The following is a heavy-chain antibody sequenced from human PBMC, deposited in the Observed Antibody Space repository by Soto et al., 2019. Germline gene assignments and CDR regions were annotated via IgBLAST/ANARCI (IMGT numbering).Heavy chain of an antibody. V-gene: IGHV1-3*01. Sequence: QVHLVQSGAEVKTPGASVTISCKASGYTFSDYGIHWIRQAPGQRPEWLGWILCLNDRKEYSQKFQGRISLTRDTSAGTAYMGLSRLRSEDTAVYDCARGRRTCTEKTCYTDFDFWGQGSLVSVSS. D-gene: IGHD2-2*02. CDR3: ARGRRTCTEKTCYTDFDF. J-gene: IGHJ4*02. CDR1: GYTFSDYG. CDR2: ILCLNDRK.